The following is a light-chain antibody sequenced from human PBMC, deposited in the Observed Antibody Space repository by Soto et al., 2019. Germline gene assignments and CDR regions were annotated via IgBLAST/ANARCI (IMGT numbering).Light chain of an antibody. J-gene: IGKJ2*01. Sequence: EVVMTQSPATLSASPGERVILSCRASQNIGSNLAWYQQRPGQAPRLLMYGASTRATETPARFSGSGSATDFTLTISSLQSEDFAVYYCQQYNNWPPYTFGQGTKLGSN. CDR1: QNIGSN. V-gene: IGKV3-15*01. CDR3: QQYNNWPPYT. CDR2: GAS.